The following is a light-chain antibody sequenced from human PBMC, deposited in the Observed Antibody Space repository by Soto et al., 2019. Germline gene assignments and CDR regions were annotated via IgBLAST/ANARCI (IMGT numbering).Light chain of an antibody. J-gene: IGKJ3*01. CDR1: QSVSSY. CDR3: QQRSNWPIT. V-gene: IGKV3-11*01. CDR2: DAS. Sequence: ENVLTQSPATLSLSPGERATLSCRASQSVSSYLAWYQQKPGQAPRLLIYDASNRAAGIPARFSGRGSGTDLTLTISSLEPEDFEVYYCQQRSNWPITFGPGTKVDIK.